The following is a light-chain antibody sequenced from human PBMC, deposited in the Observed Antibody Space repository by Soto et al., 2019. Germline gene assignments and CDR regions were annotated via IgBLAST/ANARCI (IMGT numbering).Light chain of an antibody. CDR1: QGISSW. J-gene: IGKJ4*01. CDR3: QQGNSLSRT. CDR2: AAS. V-gene: IGKV1-12*01. Sequence: DIQMTQSPSSVSASVGDRVTISCRASQGISSWLAWYQQKPGKAPQLLIYAASILQSGVPPRFSGSGSGTDFTLPISSLQHEDFATYYCQQGNSLSRTFGGGTKVEIK.